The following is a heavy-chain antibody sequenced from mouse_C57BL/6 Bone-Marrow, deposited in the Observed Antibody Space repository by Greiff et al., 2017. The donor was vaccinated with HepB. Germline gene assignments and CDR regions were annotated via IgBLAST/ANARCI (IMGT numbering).Heavy chain of an antibody. CDR1: GYTFTSYW. D-gene: IGHD3-2*02. J-gene: IGHJ3*01. CDR2: INPNSGST. V-gene: IGHV1-64*01. Sequence: QVQLQQPGAELVKPGASVKLSCKASGYTFTSYWMHWVKQRPGQGLEWIGMINPNSGSTNYNEKFKSKATLTVDKSSSTAYMQLSSLTSEDSAVYYCARRGGYGFAYWGQGTLVTVSA. CDR3: ARRGGYGFAY.